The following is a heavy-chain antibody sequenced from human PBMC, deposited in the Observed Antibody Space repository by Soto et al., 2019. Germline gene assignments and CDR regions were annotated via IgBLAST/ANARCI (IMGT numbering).Heavy chain of an antibody. D-gene: IGHD3-10*01. CDR3: ARDPNPRITMVRGVNTGTDYYYGMDV. CDR1: GFTFSSYG. V-gene: IGHV3-33*01. J-gene: IGHJ6*02. Sequence: GGSLRLSCAASGFTFSSYGMHWVRQAPGKGLEWVAVIWYDGSNKYYADSVKGRFTISRDNSKNTLYLQMNSLRAEDTAVYYCARDPNPRITMVRGVNTGTDYYYGMDVWGQGTTVTVSS. CDR2: IWYDGSNK.